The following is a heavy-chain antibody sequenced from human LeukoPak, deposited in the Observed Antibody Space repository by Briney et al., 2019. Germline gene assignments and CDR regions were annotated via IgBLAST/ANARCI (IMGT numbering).Heavy chain of an antibody. J-gene: IGHJ6*03. V-gene: IGHV4-34*01. CDR2: INDAGSS. D-gene: IGHD3-22*01. CDR3: ARGSPYFYDSTGYYRSKYYYYYMDV. Sequence: SETLSLTCDVYGESFSDFFWSWVRQPPGKGLEWIGEINDAGSSNYNPSLKSRVTMSVDTSKKQFSLRLSSVTAADTAVYYCARGSPYFYDSTGYYRSKYYYYYMDVWGKGTTVTVSS. CDR1: GESFSDFF.